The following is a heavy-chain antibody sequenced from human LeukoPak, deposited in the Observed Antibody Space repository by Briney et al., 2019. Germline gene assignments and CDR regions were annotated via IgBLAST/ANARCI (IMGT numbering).Heavy chain of an antibody. CDR2: INWIGDTT. Sequence: PGGSLRLSCAASGFTFGDDGMTWVRQVPGKGLEWIAEINWIGDTTRYGDSVKGRFTISRDNAKNSLDLQINSLRVEDTAFYYCATNPPGRTYLQDWGQGTLVTVSS. J-gene: IGHJ1*01. V-gene: IGHV3-20*04. CDR3: ATNPPGRTYLQD. CDR1: GFTFGDDG. D-gene: IGHD1-1*01.